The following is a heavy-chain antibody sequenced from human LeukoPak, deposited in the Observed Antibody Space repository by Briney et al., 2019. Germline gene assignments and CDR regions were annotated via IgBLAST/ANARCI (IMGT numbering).Heavy chain of an antibody. CDR3: ARGPYSYDSSGAFDI. Sequence: SETLSLTCSVSGDSIISGNYYWSWVRQTAGKGLEWIGRISSSGSTNYNPSLKSRVTISVDTSKNQFSLKLSSVTAADTAVYFCARGPYSYDSSGAFDIWGQGTMVTVSS. CDR1: GDSIISGNYY. J-gene: IGHJ3*02. V-gene: IGHV4-61*02. D-gene: IGHD3-22*01. CDR2: ISSSGST.